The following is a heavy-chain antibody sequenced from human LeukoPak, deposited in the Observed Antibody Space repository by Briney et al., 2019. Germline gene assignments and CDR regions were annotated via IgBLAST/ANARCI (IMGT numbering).Heavy chain of an antibody. CDR2: ISYDGSNK. CDR3: AKDLLPYCGGDCSGASGCFQH. J-gene: IGHJ1*01. CDR1: GFTFSSYG. V-gene: IGHV3-30*18. Sequence: GGSLRLSCAASGFTFSSYGMHWVRQAPGKGLEWVAVISYDGSNKYYADSVKGRFTISRDNSKNTLYLQMNSLRAEDTAVYYCAKDLLPYCGGDCSGASGCFQHWGQGTLVTVSS. D-gene: IGHD2-21*02.